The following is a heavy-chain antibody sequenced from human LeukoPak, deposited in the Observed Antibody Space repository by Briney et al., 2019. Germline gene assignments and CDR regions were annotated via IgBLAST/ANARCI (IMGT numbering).Heavy chain of an antibody. Sequence: ASVKVSCKASGYIFTGYYMHWVRQAPGQGLEWMGWINPNSGGTNYAQKFQGWVTMTRDTSITTAYMELNRLTSDDTAVYYCARGQINGYDFDYWGQGTLVTVSS. D-gene: IGHD5-12*01. CDR2: INPNSGGT. CDR1: GYIFTGYY. V-gene: IGHV1-2*04. CDR3: ARGQINGYDFDY. J-gene: IGHJ4*02.